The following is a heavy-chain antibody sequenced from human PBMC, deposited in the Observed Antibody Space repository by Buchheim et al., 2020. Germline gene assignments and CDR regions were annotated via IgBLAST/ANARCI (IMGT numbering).Heavy chain of an antibody. CDR1: GFTFSSYW. D-gene: IGHD3-22*01. V-gene: IGHV3-74*01. CDR3: ASIYYDNSGYYLGAPAFDY. CDR2: INSDGSST. J-gene: IGHJ4*02. Sequence: EVQLVESGGGLVQPGGSLRLSCAASGFTFSSYWMHWVHQAPGKGLVWVSRINSDGSSTSYADSVKGRFTISRDNAKNTLYLQMNSLRAEDTAVYYCASIYYDNSGYYLGAPAFDYWGQGTL.